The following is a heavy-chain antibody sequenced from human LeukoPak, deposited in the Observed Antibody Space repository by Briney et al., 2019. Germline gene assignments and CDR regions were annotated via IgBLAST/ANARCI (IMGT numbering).Heavy chain of an antibody. CDR3: ARDLGPEYSSSSGGFWFDP. V-gene: IGHV3-21*01. D-gene: IGHD6-6*01. J-gene: IGHJ5*02. Sequence: GGSLRLSCAASGFTFSSYSMNWVRQAPGKGLEWVSSISMSSGYIYYADSVKGRFTISRDKAKNSLYLQMNSLRAEDTAVYYCARDLGPEYSSSSGGFWFDPWGQGTLVTVSS. CDR2: ISMSSGYI. CDR1: GFTFSSYS.